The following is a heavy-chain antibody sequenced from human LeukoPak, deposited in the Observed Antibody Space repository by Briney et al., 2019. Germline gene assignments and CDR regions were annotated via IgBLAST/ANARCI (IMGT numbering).Heavy chain of an antibody. CDR3: ARGKRITIYPTIPYWFDP. D-gene: IGHD3-9*01. V-gene: IGHV3-23*01. CDR1: GFTFSIYA. J-gene: IGHJ5*02. CDR2: ISGSGGST. Sequence: PGGSLRLSCAASGFTFSIYAMTWVRQAPGKGLEWVSTISGSGGSTYYADSVKGRFTISRDNSKNTLYLQMNSLRAEDTAVYYCARGKRITIYPTIPYWFDPWGQGTLVTVSS.